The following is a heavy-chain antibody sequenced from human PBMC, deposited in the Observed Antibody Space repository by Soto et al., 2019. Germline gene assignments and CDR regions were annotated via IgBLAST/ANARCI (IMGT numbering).Heavy chain of an antibody. D-gene: IGHD6-6*01. CDR1: GFTFSSYS. Sequence: GGSLRLSCAASGFTFSSYSMNWVRQAPGKGLEWVSSISSSSSYIYYADSVKGRFTISRDNAKNLLYLQMNSLRAEDTAVYYCARELEYSSSYYDYWGQGTLVTVSS. CDR2: ISSSSSYI. J-gene: IGHJ4*02. CDR3: ARELEYSSSYYDY. V-gene: IGHV3-21*01.